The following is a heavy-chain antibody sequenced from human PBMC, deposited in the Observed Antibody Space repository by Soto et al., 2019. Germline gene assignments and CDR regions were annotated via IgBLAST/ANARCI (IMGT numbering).Heavy chain of an antibody. J-gene: IGHJ6*03. D-gene: IGHD3-3*01. CDR3: AKEYYDFWSGYYTESYYYYYMDV. V-gene: IGHV3-30*18. Sequence: QVQLVESGGGVVQPGRSLRLSCAASGFTFSSYGMHWVRQAPGKGLELVAVISYDGSNKYYADSVKGRFTISRDNSKNTLYLQMNSLRAEDTAVYYCAKEYYDFWSGYYTESYYYYYMDVWGKGTTVTVSS. CDR1: GFTFSSYG. CDR2: ISYDGSNK.